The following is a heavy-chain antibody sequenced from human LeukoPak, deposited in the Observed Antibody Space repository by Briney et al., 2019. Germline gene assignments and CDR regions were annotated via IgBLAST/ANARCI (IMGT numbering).Heavy chain of an antibody. CDR2: IGTAGDT. Sequence: PGGSLRLSCAASGFTFSSYDMHWVRQATGKGLEWVSAIGTAGDTYYPGSVKGRFTISRENAKNSLYLQMNSLRAEDTAVYYCAKDLDYYDSSGINDWGQGTLVTVSS. J-gene: IGHJ1*01. CDR3: AKDLDYYDSSGIND. D-gene: IGHD3-22*01. CDR1: GFTFSSYD. V-gene: IGHV3-13*01.